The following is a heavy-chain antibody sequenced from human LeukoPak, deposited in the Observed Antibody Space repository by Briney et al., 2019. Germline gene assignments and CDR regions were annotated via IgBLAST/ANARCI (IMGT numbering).Heavy chain of an antibody. CDR3: AKRGVVIRVILVGFHKEAYYFDS. Sequence: GGSLRLSCAVSGITLSNYGMSWVRQAPGKGLEWVAGISGSGGGTNYADSVKGRFTISRDNPKNTLFLQMNSLRAEDTAVYFCAKRGVVIRVILVGFHKEAYYFDSWGQGTLVTVSS. CDR2: ISGSGGGT. D-gene: IGHD3-22*01. J-gene: IGHJ4*02. V-gene: IGHV3-23*01. CDR1: GITLSNYG.